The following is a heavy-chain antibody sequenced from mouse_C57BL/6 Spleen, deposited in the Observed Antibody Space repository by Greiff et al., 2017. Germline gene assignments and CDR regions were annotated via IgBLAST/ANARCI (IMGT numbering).Heavy chain of an antibody. CDR1: GYTFTSYW. CDR2: IDPSDSET. J-gene: IGHJ1*03. CDR3: ARVVRGYFDV. Sequence: QVHVKQPGAELVRPGSSVKLSCKASGYTFTSYWMHWVKQRPIQGLEWIGNIDPSDSETHYNQKFKDKATLTVDKSSSTAYMQLSSLTSEDSAVYYCARVVRGYFDVWGTGTTVTVSS. V-gene: IGHV1-52*01. D-gene: IGHD2-2*01.